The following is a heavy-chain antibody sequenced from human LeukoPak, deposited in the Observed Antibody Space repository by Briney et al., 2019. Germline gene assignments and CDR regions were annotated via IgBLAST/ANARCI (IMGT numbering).Heavy chain of an antibody. D-gene: IGHD3-3*01. CDR1: GFTFSDYY. V-gene: IGHV3-11*04. CDR2: ISSSGSTI. CDR3: AREVVDFWSGYYTQYYFDY. Sequence: PGGSLRLSCAASGFTFSDYYMSWIRQAPGKGREWVSYISSSGSTIYYADSVKGRFTISRDNAKNSLYLQMNSLRAEDTAVYYCAREVVDFWSGYYTQYYFDYWGQGTLVTVSS. J-gene: IGHJ4*02.